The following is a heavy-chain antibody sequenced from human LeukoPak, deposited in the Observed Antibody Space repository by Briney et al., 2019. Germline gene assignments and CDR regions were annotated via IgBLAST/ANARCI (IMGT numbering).Heavy chain of an antibody. CDR3: AKESQLSYGGTFYIDY. CDR1: GFTFNSYG. V-gene: IGHV3-30*02. Sequence: GGSLRLSCAASGFTFNSYGMQWVRQAPGKGLEWVAFIRYDGSNKYYADSVKGRFTISRDSSKDTLYLEMNSLRTEGTAVYYCAKESQLSYGGTFYIDYWGQGTLVTVSS. J-gene: IGHJ4*02. CDR2: IRYDGSNK. D-gene: IGHD1-26*01.